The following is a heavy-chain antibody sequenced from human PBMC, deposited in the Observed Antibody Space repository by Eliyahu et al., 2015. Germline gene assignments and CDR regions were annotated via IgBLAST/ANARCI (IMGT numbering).Heavy chain of an antibody. Sequence: QVQLVESGGGVVQPGXSLRLSCAASGFTFSSYGMXWVRQAPGKGLEWVAVIXYDGSNKYXADSVKGRFTISRDNSKNTLYLQMNSLRAEDTAVXYCAKDSGYSSGWYFDYWGQGTLVTVSS. CDR1: GFTFSSYG. CDR2: IXYDGSNK. CDR3: AKDSGYSSGWYFDY. V-gene: IGHV3-30*18. D-gene: IGHD6-19*01. J-gene: IGHJ4*02.